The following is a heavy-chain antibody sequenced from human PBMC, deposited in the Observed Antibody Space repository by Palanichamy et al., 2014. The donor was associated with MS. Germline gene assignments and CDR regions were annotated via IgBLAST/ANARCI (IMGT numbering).Heavy chain of an antibody. D-gene: IGHD2-2*01. CDR2: IYYIGST. CDR1: GGSISSGDNY. CDR3: ARTGVIVPAALPHFDC. J-gene: IGHJ4*02. V-gene: IGHV4-31*03. Sequence: QVQLQESGPGLVKPSQTLSLTCTVSGGSISSGDNYWSWIRQHPGKGLEWIGYIYYIGSTYYNPSLRSRVTISIDTSSNQFSLKLRSVTAADTAVYYCARTGVIVPAALPHFDCWGQGTLVTVSS.